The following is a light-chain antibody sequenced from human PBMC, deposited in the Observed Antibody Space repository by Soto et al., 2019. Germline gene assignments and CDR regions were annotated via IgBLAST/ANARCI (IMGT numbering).Light chain of an antibody. Sequence: EIVMTQSPDTLSVSPGERVSLSCRASNSISDRLAWYQHKPGQAPRLIIYEASNRAAGIPARFSGSGSGTDFTLTITSLEPEDFAFYYCHQRQRWPRTFGQGTKVDIK. V-gene: IGKV3-11*01. CDR2: EAS. J-gene: IGKJ1*01. CDR1: NSISDR. CDR3: HQRQRWPRT.